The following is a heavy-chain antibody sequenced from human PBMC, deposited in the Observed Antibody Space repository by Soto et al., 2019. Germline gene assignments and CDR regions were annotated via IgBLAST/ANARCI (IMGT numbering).Heavy chain of an antibody. CDR2: IYYSGST. Sequence: TLSLTCTVSGGSISSYYWSWIRQPPGKGLEWIGYIYYSGSTNYNPSLKSRVTISVDTSKNQFSLKLSSVTAADTAVYYCARIVSWGGNYFDYWGQGTLVTVSS. V-gene: IGHV4-59*01. D-gene: IGHD7-27*01. CDR3: ARIVSWGGNYFDY. CDR1: GGSISSYY. J-gene: IGHJ4*02.